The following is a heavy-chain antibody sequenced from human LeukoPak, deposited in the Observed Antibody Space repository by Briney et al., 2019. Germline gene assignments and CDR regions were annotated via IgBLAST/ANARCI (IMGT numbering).Heavy chain of an antibody. CDR2: INIEGSST. CDR3: ARGIFSNWFDP. J-gene: IGHJ5*02. Sequence: GGSLRLSCAASGFTFSSYWMHWVRHAPGKGLVWVSHINIEGSSTSYADSAKGRFTISRDNAKNTLYLQMNSLRAEDTAVYYCARGIFSNWFDPWGQGTLVTVSS. CDR1: GFTFSSYW. V-gene: IGHV3-74*01.